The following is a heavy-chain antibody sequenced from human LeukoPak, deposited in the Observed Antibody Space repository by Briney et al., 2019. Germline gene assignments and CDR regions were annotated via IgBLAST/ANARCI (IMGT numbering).Heavy chain of an antibody. CDR1: GFSFSSSD. V-gene: IGHV3-15*01. CDR2: IKSKTDGGTT. CDR3: TTEVGSSGYPDY. D-gene: IGHD3-22*01. J-gene: IGHJ4*02. Sequence: PGGPLRLSCAASGFSFSSSDMNWVRQAPGKGLEWVGRIKSKTDGGTTDYAAPVKGRFTISRDDSKNTLYLQMNSLKTEDTAVYYCTTEVGSSGYPDYWGQGTLVTVSS.